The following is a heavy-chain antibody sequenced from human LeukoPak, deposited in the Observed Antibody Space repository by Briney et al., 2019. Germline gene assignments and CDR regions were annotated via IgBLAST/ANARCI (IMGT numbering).Heavy chain of an antibody. Sequence: SETLSLTCTVSDYSISSGCYWGWIRQPPGKGLEWIGTIYHSGSTYYNPSLKSRVTISIDTSKNQFSLKLSSVTAADTAVYYCARDLVSSGFYTMYYFDSWGQGTLVTVSS. CDR1: DYSISSGCY. CDR2: IYHSGST. D-gene: IGHD3-22*01. CDR3: ARDLVSSGFYTMYYFDS. V-gene: IGHV4-38-2*02. J-gene: IGHJ4*02.